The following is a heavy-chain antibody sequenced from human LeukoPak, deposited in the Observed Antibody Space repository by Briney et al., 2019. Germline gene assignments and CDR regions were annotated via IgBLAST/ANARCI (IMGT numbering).Heavy chain of an antibody. CDR1: GGSISSSSYY. J-gene: IGHJ4*02. V-gene: IGHV4-39*01. CDR2: IYYSGIT. CDR3: ARHLTAAGNYDYVWGSYRPYYFDY. Sequence: PSETLSLTCTVSGGSISSSSYYWGWIRQPPGKGLEWIGSIYYSGITYYNPSLKSRVTISVDTSKNQFSLKLSSVTAADTAVYYCARHLTAAGNYDYVWGSYRPYYFDYWGQGTLVTVSS. D-gene: IGHD3-16*02.